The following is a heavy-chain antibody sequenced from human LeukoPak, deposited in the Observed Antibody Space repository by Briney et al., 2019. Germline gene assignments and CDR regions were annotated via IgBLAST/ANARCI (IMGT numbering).Heavy chain of an antibody. CDR1: GYTFTSYD. J-gene: IGHJ4*02. D-gene: IGHD6-13*01. V-gene: IGHV1-8*01. CDR3: ARSSGSSWYHETNFDY. Sequence: ASVKVSCKASGYTFTSYDINWVRQATGQGLEWMGWTNPNSGNTGYAQKFQGRVTMTRNTSISTAYMELSSLRSEDTAVYYCARSSGSSWYHETNFDYWGQGTLVTVSS. CDR2: TNPNSGNT.